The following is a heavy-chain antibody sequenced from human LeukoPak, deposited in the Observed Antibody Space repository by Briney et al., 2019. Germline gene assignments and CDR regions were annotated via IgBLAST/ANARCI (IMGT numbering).Heavy chain of an antibody. Sequence: GASVKVSCKASGYTFTSYYMHWVRQAPGQGLEWMGIINPSGGSTSYAQKFQGRVTMTRDTSTSTVYMELSSLRSEDTAVYYCASSLDPMVRGVISPPLDHWGQGTLVTVSS. CDR3: ASSLDPMVRGVISPPLDH. J-gene: IGHJ4*02. D-gene: IGHD3-10*01. CDR1: GYTFTSYY. CDR2: INPSGGST. V-gene: IGHV1-46*01.